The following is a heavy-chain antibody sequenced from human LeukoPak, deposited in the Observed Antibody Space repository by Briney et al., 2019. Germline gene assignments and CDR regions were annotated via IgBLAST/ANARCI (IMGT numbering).Heavy chain of an antibody. J-gene: IGHJ4*02. CDR1: GYTLTELS. CDR3: ATSVHWSPDHRDPDY. CDR2: FDPEDGET. V-gene: IGHV1-24*01. D-gene: IGHD1-14*01. Sequence: GASVKVSCKVSGYTLTELSMHWVRQAPGKGLEWMGGFDPEDGETIYAQKFQGRVTMTEDTSTDTAYMELSSLRSEDTAVYYCATSVHWSPDHRDPDYWGQGTLVTVSS.